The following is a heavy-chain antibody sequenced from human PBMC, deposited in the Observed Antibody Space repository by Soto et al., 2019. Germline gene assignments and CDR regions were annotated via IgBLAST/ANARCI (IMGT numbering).Heavy chain of an antibody. J-gene: IGHJ6*02. D-gene: IGHD4-17*01. CDR2: ITSSSDAI. V-gene: IGHV3-48*03. CDR1: GFPFRSYE. CDR3: AILDFGDYLLSYGVDV. Sequence: EVQLVESGGALVHPGGSLRLSCAVSGFPFRSYEMNWVRQAPGKGPEWVSYITSSSDAIYYAASVKGRCTVSRDNAKNSLYLQMNSLRAEDTAVYYCAILDFGDYLLSYGVDVWGQGTTVTVSS.